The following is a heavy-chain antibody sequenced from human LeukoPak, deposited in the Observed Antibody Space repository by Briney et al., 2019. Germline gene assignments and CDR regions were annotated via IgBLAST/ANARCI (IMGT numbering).Heavy chain of an antibody. CDR3: AKGHTYGLGESYLDF. CDR2: ISWNSGSI. J-gene: IGHJ4*02. CDR1: GYTFGDYA. V-gene: IGHV3-9*01. Sequence: GGSLRLSCEASGYTFGDYAMHWVRQAPGKGLEWVSGISWNSGSIGYADSVKGRFSISRDNGKNSLYLQMDSLTTEDTALYYCAKGHTYGLGESYLDFWGQGTLVSVSS. D-gene: IGHD5-18*01.